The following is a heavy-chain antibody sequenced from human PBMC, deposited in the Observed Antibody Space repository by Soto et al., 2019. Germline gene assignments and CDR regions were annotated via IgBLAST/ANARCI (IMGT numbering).Heavy chain of an antibody. CDR1: GGSFTSNNW. D-gene: IGHD1-7*01. V-gene: IGHV4-4*02. CDR2: IYRTGST. J-gene: IGHJ5*01. Sequence: QVQLQESGPGLVKPWGTLSLTCAVSGGSFTSNNWWTWVRQPPGQGLEWIGEIYRTGSTNYNPSLKSRVTISLYKSANQFSLKVTSLPAADTAVYYCASRDPGTSVDSWGQGTSVTVSS. CDR3: ASRDPGTSVDS.